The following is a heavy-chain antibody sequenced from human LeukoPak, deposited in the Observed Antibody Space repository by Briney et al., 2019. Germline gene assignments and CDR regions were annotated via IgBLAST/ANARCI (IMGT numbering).Heavy chain of an antibody. Sequence: GGSLRLSCAASGFTFDDYAMHWVRQAPGKGLEWVSRISWNSGSIGYADSVKGRFTISRDNARNSLYLQMNSLRAEDTAVYYCARETLYGDYADYWGQGTLLTVSS. CDR1: GFTFDDYA. V-gene: IGHV3-9*01. J-gene: IGHJ4*02. CDR2: ISWNSGSI. CDR3: ARETLYGDYADY. D-gene: IGHD4-17*01.